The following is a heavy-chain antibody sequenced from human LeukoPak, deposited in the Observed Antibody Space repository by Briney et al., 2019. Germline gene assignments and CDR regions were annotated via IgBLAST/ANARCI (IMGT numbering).Heavy chain of an antibody. CDR1: GFTFSSYW. Sequence: GGSLRLSCAASGFTFSSYWMSWVRQAPGKGLEWVANMKQDGSEKYYVDSVKGRFTISRDNAKNSLYLQMNSLRAEDTAVYYCARGSHVLRYFDWPTFDYWGQGTLVTVSS. CDR3: ARGSHVLRYFDWPTFDY. J-gene: IGHJ4*02. D-gene: IGHD3-9*01. CDR2: MKQDGSEK. V-gene: IGHV3-7*03.